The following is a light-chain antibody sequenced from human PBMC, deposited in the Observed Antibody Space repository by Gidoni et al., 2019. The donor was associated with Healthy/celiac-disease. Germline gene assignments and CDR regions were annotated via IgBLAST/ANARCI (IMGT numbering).Light chain of an antibody. CDR1: QSVSSSY. J-gene: IGKJ1*01. CDR3: QQYGSSPPWA. Sequence: EIVLTQSPGTLPVSPGERATLSCRDSQSVSSSYLAWYQQKPGQAPRRLISGASSRATGIPERCSGSGSGTDVTLTISRLEPEDFAVYYCQQYGSSPPWAFGQGTKVEIK. CDR2: GAS. V-gene: IGKV3-20*01.